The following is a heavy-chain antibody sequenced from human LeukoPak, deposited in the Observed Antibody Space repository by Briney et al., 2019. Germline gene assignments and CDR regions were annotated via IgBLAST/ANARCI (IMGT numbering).Heavy chain of an antibody. J-gene: IGHJ4*02. V-gene: IGHV6-1*01. CDR1: GXSVSSNSPA. Sequence: SQTLSLTWAISGXSVSSNSPAWNWIRQSPSRGLEWLGRTYYRSKWYNDYAVSVKSRITINPDTSKNQFSLQLNSVTPEDTAVYYCARARIAAAGPRFDYWGQGTLVTVSS. CDR2: TYYRSKWYN. D-gene: IGHD6-13*01. CDR3: ARARIAAAGPRFDY.